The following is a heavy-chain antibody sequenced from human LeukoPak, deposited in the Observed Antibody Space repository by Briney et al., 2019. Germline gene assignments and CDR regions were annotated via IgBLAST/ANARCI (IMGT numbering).Heavy chain of an antibody. CDR3: AKDLHYYGPGSSPQY. V-gene: IGHV3-30*18. Sequence: PGGSLRLSCEASGFTFSNYAMHWARRAPGKGLEWVALISYDGSTKHYADSVKGRFTISRDNSKNTLSLQINSLRSEDTAVYYCAKDLHYYGPGSSPQYWGQGTLVTVSS. D-gene: IGHD3-10*01. CDR1: GFTFSNYA. CDR2: ISYDGSTK. J-gene: IGHJ4*02.